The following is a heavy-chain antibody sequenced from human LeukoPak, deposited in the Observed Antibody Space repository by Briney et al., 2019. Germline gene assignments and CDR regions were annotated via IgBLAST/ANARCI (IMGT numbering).Heavy chain of an antibody. Sequence: PSETLSLTCAVYGGSFSGYYWSWIRQPPGKGLEWIGEINHSGSTNYNPSLKSRVTISVDTSKNQFSLKLSSVTAADTAVYYCARSRRFGYSSTWYYFNYWGQGTLVTVSS. CDR1: GGSFSGYY. D-gene: IGHD5-18*01. CDR3: ARSRRFGYSSTWYYFNY. V-gene: IGHV4-34*01. CDR2: INHSGST. J-gene: IGHJ4*02.